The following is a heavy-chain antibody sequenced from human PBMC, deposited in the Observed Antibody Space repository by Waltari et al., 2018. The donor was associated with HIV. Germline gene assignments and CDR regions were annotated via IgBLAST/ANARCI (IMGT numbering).Heavy chain of an antibody. J-gene: IGHJ4*03. CDR2: IDHTGVT. D-gene: IGHD2-21*02. Sequence: LRESGPGLVKPSDILALNCTVSGASMKSRGNYWGWVRQSPATGLEWIGSIDHTGVTFNNPALKSRIVRSRDASRVQFFLRLRSLTAADTGVYYCVRQGGDQGELFRDWGPGTPVVVST. V-gene: IGHV4-39*01. CDR1: GASMKSRGNY. CDR3: VRQGGDQGELFRD.